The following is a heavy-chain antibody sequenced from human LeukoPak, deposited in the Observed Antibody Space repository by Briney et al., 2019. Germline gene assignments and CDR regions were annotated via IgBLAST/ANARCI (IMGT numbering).Heavy chain of an antibody. Sequence: ASVKVSCKASGYTFTSYYMHWVRQAPGQGLEWMRIINPSGGSTSYAQKFQGRVTMTRDTSTSTVYMELSSLRSEDTAVYYCAAGYCSGGSCYSDDYWGQGTLVTVSS. D-gene: IGHD2-15*01. CDR3: AAGYCSGGSCYSDDY. CDR1: GYTFTSYY. J-gene: IGHJ4*02. V-gene: IGHV1-46*01. CDR2: INPSGGST.